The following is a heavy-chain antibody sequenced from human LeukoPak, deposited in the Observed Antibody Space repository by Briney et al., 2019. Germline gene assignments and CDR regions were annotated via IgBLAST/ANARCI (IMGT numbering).Heavy chain of an antibody. Sequence: PSETLSLTCTVSGGSISSSSYYWGRIRQPPWKGLEWIGSIYYSGSTYYNPSLKSRVTISVDTSKNQFSLKLSSVTAADTAVYYCARDPMTATGYWGQGTLVTVSS. CDR1: GGSISSSSYY. CDR2: IYYSGST. J-gene: IGHJ4*02. D-gene: IGHD5-24*01. CDR3: ARDPMTATGY. V-gene: IGHV4-39*07.